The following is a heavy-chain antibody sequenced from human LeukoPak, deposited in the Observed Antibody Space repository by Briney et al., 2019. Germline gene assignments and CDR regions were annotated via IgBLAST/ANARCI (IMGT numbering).Heavy chain of an antibody. D-gene: IGHD3-10*01. CDR1: GFTFTNYN. Sequence: GGSLRLSCAASGFTFTNYNMNWVRQAPGKGLEWVSSISSSSSYIYYADSVKGRFTISRDNAKNSLYLQMNSLRAEDTAVYYCARDGRGVTNAFDIWGQGTMVTVSS. V-gene: IGHV3-21*01. J-gene: IGHJ3*02. CDR3: ARDGRGVTNAFDI. CDR2: ISSSSSYI.